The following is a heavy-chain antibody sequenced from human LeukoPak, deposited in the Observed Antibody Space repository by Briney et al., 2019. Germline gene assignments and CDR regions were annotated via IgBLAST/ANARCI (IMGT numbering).Heavy chain of an antibody. Sequence: ASVKVSCKVSGYTLTELSMHWVRQAPGKGLEWMGGFDPEDGETIYARKFQGRVTMTEDTSTDTAYMELSSLRSEDTAVYYCATDSRDPRRVVGVYFDYWGQGTLVTVSS. CDR2: FDPEDGET. CDR3: ATDSRDPRRVVGVYFDY. J-gene: IGHJ4*02. V-gene: IGHV1-24*01. CDR1: GYTLTELS. D-gene: IGHD3-22*01.